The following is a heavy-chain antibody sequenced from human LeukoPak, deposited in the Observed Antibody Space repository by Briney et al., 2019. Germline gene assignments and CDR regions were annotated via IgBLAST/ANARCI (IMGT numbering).Heavy chain of an antibody. CDR1: GGSISSGGYY. V-gene: IGHV4-31*03. D-gene: IGHD2-15*01. J-gene: IGHJ6*02. CDR3: AREAYSPLYYYYYGMDV. Sequence: SETRSLTCTVSGGSISSGGYYWSWIRQHPGKDLEWIGYIYYSGSTYYNPSLKSRVTISVDTSKNQFSLKLSSVTAADTAVYYCAREAYSPLYYYYYGMDVWGQGTTVTVSS. CDR2: IYYSGST.